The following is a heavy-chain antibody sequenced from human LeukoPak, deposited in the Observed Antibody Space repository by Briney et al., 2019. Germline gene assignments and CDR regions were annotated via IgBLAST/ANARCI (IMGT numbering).Heavy chain of an antibody. Sequence: GGSLRLSCAASGFTFSSYGMHWVRQAPGKGLEGVAVIWYDGSNKYYADSVKGRFTISRDNSKNTLYLQMNSLRAEDTAVYYCAKDRGHGDYFDYWGQGTLVTVSS. J-gene: IGHJ4*02. CDR1: GFTFSSYG. D-gene: IGHD3-10*01. CDR2: IWYDGSNK. V-gene: IGHV3-33*06. CDR3: AKDRGHGDYFDY.